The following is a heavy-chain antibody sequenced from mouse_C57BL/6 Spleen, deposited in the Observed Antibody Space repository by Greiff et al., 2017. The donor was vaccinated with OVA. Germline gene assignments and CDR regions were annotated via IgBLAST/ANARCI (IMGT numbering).Heavy chain of an antibody. D-gene: IGHD1-1*01. V-gene: IGHV1-7*01. CDR2: INPSSGYT. CDR3: ARTTTVVGYAMDY. Sequence: VQLQQSGAELVKPGASVKLSCKASGYTFTSYWMHWVKQRPGQGLEWIGYINPSSGYTKYNQKFKDKATLTADKSSSTAYMQLSSLTYEDSAVYYCARTTTVVGYAMDYWGQGTSVTVSS. J-gene: IGHJ4*01. CDR1: GYTFTSYW.